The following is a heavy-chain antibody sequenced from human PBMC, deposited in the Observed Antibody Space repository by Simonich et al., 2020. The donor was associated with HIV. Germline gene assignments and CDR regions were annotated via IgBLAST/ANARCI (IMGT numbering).Heavy chain of an antibody. Sequence: QVQLQQWGAGLLKPSETLSLTCAVYGGSFSGYYWSWLRQPPGKGLEWIGEINHSRSTNYNPSLKSRVTISVDTAKNQFSLKLSSVTAADTAVYYCARRHPTTVTTPYFDYWGQGTLVTVSS. CDR3: ARRHPTTVTTPYFDY. D-gene: IGHD4-17*01. CDR1: GGSFSGYY. J-gene: IGHJ4*02. V-gene: IGHV4-34*01. CDR2: INHSRST.